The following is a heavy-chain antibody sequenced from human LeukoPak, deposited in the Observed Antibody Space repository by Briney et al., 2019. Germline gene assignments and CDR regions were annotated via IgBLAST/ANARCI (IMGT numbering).Heavy chain of an antibody. D-gene: IGHD2-15*01. V-gene: IGHV3-30*04. CDR3: ARDGRYCSGGSCGYYYYYMDV. J-gene: IGHJ6*03. CDR1: GFTFSSYV. CDR2: ISYDGSNE. Sequence: PGGSLRLSCAASGFTFSSYVVHWVRQAPGKGLEWVAIISYDGSNEYYADSVKGRLTISRDNSKNTLYLQMNSLRAADTAVYYCARDGRYCSGGSCGYYYYYMDVWGKGTTVTISS.